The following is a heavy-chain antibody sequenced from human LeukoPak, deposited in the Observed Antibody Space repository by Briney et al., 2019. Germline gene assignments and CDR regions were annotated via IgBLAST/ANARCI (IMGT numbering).Heavy chain of an antibody. J-gene: IGHJ4*02. D-gene: IGHD4-17*01. CDR2: IYTSGST. V-gene: IGHV4-4*07. CDR1: GGSISSYY. Sequence: SETLSLTCTVSGGSISSYYWSWIRQPAGKGLEWIGRIYTSGSTNYNPSLKSRVTMSVDTSKSQFSLKLSSVTAADTAVYYCARDLDYGDYGSAFDYWGQGTLVTVSS. CDR3: ARDLDYGDYGSAFDY.